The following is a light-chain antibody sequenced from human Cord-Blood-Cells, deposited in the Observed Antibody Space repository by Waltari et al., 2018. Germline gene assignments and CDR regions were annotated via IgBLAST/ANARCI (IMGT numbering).Light chain of an antibody. CDR3: QQSYSTLT. V-gene: IGKV1-39*01. CDR1: QSISSY. CDR2: AAS. J-gene: IGKJ3*01. Sequence: DRVTITCRASQSISSYLNWYQQKPGKAPKLLIYAASSLQSVVPSRFSGSGSGTDFTLTISSLQPEDFATYYCQQSYSTLTFGPGTKVDIK.